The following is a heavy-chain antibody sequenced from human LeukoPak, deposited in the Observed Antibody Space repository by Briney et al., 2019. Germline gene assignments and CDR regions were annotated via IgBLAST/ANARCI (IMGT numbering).Heavy chain of an antibody. CDR1: GYTLTELS. J-gene: IGHJ4*02. D-gene: IGHD6-13*01. V-gene: IGHV1-24*01. Sequence: ASVKVSCKVSGYTLTELSMHWVRQAPGKGLEWMGGFDPEDGETIYAQKFQGRVTMTEDTSTDTAYMELSSLRSEDTAVYYCARDQKAYSSSWFKNPGMDYWGQGTLVTVSS. CDR2: FDPEDGET. CDR3: ARDQKAYSSSWFKNPGMDY.